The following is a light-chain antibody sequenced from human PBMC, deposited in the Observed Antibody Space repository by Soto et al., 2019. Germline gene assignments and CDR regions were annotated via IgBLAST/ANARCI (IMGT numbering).Light chain of an antibody. CDR2: GAS. CDR3: QQYGSSAT. V-gene: IGKV3-15*01. CDR1: ENIYTN. J-gene: IGKJ1*01. Sequence: EIPMSKAPATLSVSPGERSTLSCRASENIYTNLAWYQQKPGQAPRLLFYGASTRATGLPARFSGTGSGTEFTLTISRLETEDFAVYYCQQYGSSATFGQGTKVDIK.